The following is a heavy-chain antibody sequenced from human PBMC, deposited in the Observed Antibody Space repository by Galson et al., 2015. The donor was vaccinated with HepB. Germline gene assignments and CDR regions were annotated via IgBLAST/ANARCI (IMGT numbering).Heavy chain of an antibody. V-gene: IGHV3-30*18. CDR3: AKDLFDRSGFFYLPES. Sequence: PGKGLEWLAVISYDGSNTFYLDSVEGRFTVSRDSSKNTLFLQMSSLRPEDTAMYYCAKDLFDRSGFFYLPESWGQGTLVTVSS. CDR2: ISYDGSNT. J-gene: IGHJ5*02. D-gene: IGHD3-22*01.